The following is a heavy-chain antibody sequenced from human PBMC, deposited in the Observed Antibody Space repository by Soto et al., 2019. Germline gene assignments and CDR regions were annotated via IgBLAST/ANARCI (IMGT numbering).Heavy chain of an antibody. Sequence: XESLKISCKGCGWSFPSYWISWVRQMPGKGLEGVGRIDPSDSYTNYSPSFQGHVTISADKYISTAYLQWSSLKASDTAMYYCARLARPDCSGGSCYFPYYYCYYGMDVWGQGTTVTVSS. CDR1: GWSFPSYW. CDR3: ARLARPDCSGGSCYFPYYYCYYGMDV. D-gene: IGHD2-15*01. V-gene: IGHV5-10-1*01. J-gene: IGHJ6*02. CDR2: IDPSDSYT.